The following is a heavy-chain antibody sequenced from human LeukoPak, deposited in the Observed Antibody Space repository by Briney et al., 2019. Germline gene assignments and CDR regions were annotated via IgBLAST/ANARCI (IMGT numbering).Heavy chain of an antibody. CDR2: ISYDGSNK. CDR1: GFTFSSYA. V-gene: IGHV3-30-3*01. CDR3: AKDGLGIWSRGYFDY. Sequence: GRSLRLSCAASGFTFSSYAMHWVRQAPGKGLEWVAVISYDGSNKYYADSVKGRFTISRDNSKNTLYLQMNSLRAEDTAVYYCAKDGLGIWSRGYFDYWGQGTLVTVSS. J-gene: IGHJ4*02. D-gene: IGHD7-27*01.